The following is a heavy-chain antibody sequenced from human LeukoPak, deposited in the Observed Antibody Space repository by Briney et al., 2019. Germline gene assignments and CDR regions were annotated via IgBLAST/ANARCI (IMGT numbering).Heavy chain of an antibody. V-gene: IGHV4-38-2*02. CDR1: GGSFSGYY. D-gene: IGHD6-6*01. Sequence: SETLSLTCAVYGGSFSGYYWGWIRQPPGKGLEWIGSIYHSGSTYYNPSLKSRVTISVDTSKNQFSLKLSSVTAADTAVYYCARDVSSIAARPFDYWGQGTLVTVSS. CDR3: ARDVSSIAARPFDY. CDR2: IYHSGST. J-gene: IGHJ4*02.